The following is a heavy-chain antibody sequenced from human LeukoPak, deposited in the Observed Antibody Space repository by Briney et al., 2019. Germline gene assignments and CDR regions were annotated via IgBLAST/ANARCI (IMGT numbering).Heavy chain of an antibody. Sequence: SETLSLTCTVSGGSISNRSYYWGWIRQPPGKGLEWIGKISDSGNTYYSPSLRSRVTISIDTSKNQFSLKLSSVTATDTAVYYCARGRGRDRYYDFWSGYPLFDYWGQGTLVTVSS. CDR2: ISDSGNT. CDR3: ARGRGRDRYYDFWSGYPLFDY. D-gene: IGHD3-3*01. V-gene: IGHV4-39*01. CDR1: GGSISNRSYY. J-gene: IGHJ4*02.